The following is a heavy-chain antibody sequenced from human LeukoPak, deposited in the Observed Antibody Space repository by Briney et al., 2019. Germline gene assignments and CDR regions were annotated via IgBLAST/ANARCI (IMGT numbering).Heavy chain of an antibody. CDR3: ATYSILNAREFRY. D-gene: IGHD4-11*01. V-gene: IGHV3-7*01. Sequence: GGSLRLSCAASGFTFSYYSMNWVRQAPGKGLEWVANVQHIGGETYYVDSVKGRFTISRDNAKNSVYLQMNSLGADDTAVYYCATYSILNAREFRYWGQGTLVTVTS. CDR2: VQHIGGET. CDR1: GFTFSYYS. J-gene: IGHJ1*01.